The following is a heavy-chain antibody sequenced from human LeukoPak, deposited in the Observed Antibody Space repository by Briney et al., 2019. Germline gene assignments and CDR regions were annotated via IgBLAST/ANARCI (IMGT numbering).Heavy chain of an antibody. CDR2: IYYSGST. CDR1: GGSISSYY. CDR3: ARSRVGATKGSFDY. V-gene: IGHV4-59*01. Sequence: SETLSLTCTVSGGSISSYYWSWIRQPPGKGLEWIGYIYYSGSTNYNPSLKSRVTISVDTSKNQFSLKLSSVTAADTAVYYCARSRVGATKGSFDYWGQGTLVTVSS. J-gene: IGHJ4*02. D-gene: IGHD1-26*01.